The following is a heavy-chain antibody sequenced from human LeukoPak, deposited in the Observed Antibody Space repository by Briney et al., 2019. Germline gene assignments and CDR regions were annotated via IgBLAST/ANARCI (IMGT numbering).Heavy chain of an antibody. D-gene: IGHD3-10*01. CDR2: IFYSGST. Sequence: PSETLSLTCTVSGGSINNYYWGWIRQPPGKGLEWIGNIFYSGSTYYSPSLKSRVTISLDTSRNQFSLKLTSVTAADTAVYFCAKSNGYGLVDIWGQGTMVTVSS. CDR3: AKSNGYGLVDI. V-gene: IGHV4-39*07. CDR1: GGSINNYY. J-gene: IGHJ3*02.